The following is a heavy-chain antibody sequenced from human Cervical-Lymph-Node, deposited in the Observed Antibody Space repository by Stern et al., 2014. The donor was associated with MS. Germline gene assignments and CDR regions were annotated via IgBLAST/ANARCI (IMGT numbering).Heavy chain of an antibody. D-gene: IGHD3-10*01. J-gene: IGHJ5*02. CDR3: ARDCKLRRFGSRGWFDP. CDR1: GYTFTSYA. CDR2: MNPNSGNT. Sequence: VQLEESGAEVKKPGASVKVSCKASGYTFTSYAINWVRQATGHGLEWMGWMNPNSGNTGYAQKFQGRVTMTRNTSIRTAYMELSSLRSEDTAVYYCARDCKLRRFGSRGWFDPWGQGTLVTVSS. V-gene: IGHV1-8*01.